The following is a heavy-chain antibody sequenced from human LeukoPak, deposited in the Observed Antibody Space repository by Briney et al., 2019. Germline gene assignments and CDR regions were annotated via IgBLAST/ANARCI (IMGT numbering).Heavy chain of an antibody. D-gene: IGHD2-2*01. Sequence: SVKVSCKASGGTFSSYTISWVRQAPGQGLEWMGRIIPILGIANYAQKFQGRVTITADKSTSTAYMELSSLRSEDTAVYYCARGYCSSTSCTPLRAFDIWGQGTMVTVSS. CDR3: ARGYCSSTSCTPLRAFDI. J-gene: IGHJ3*02. CDR1: GGTFSSYT. V-gene: IGHV1-69*02. CDR2: IIPILGIA.